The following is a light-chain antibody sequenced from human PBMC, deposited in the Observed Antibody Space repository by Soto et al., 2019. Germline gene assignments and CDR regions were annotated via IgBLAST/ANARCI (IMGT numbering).Light chain of an antibody. V-gene: IGKV3-15*01. J-gene: IGKJ1*01. Sequence: EIVMTQSPATLSVSPGERATLSCRASQSVSSNLAWYQQKPGQAPRLLIYGASTRATGIPARFSGSGSGTEVTLTISSLQSEDFAVYYCQQYNNSPRPFGQGTKVEIK. CDR2: GAS. CDR1: QSVSSN. CDR3: QQYNNSPRP.